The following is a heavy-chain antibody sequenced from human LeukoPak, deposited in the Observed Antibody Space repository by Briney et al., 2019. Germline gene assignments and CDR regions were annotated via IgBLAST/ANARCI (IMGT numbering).Heavy chain of an antibody. CDR1: GGSISSYY. CDR2: IYTSGST. J-gene: IGHJ3*02. D-gene: IGHD5-18*01. Sequence: SETLSLTCTVSGGSISSYYWRRIRQPAGKGLEWIGRIYTSGSTNYNPSLKSRVTMSVDTSKNQFSLKLSSVTAADTAVYYCARERVQGIQLWLPDLTNAFDIWGQGTMVTVSS. CDR3: ARERVQGIQLWLPDLTNAFDI. V-gene: IGHV4-4*07.